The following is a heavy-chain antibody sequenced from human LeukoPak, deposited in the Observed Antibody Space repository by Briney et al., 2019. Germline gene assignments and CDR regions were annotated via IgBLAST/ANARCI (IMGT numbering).Heavy chain of an antibody. J-gene: IGHJ4*02. CDR3: TRSWDHFEY. Sequence: GGSLRLSCAASGFTFSSYSMNWVRQAPGKGLEWVGFIRNKAYRGTTEYAASVRGRFTISRDDSNSIAYLQMNSLKTEDTAVYYCTRSWDHFEYWGQGTLVTISS. V-gene: IGHV3-49*04. CDR1: GFTFSSYS. D-gene: IGHD1-26*01. CDR2: IRNKAYRGTT.